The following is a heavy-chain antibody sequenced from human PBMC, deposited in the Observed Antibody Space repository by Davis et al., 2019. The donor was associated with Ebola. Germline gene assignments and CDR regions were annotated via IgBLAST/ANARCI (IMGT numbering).Heavy chain of an antibody. V-gene: IGHV3-23*01. CDR1: GGSFSGYY. CDR3: AKGTRDY. J-gene: IGHJ4*02. Sequence: ETLSLTCAVYGGSFSGYYWSWIRQPPGKGLEWVSAISGSGGSTYYADSVKGRFTISRDNSKNTVYLQMNSLRAEDTAVYYCAKGTRDYWGQGTLVTVSS. CDR2: ISGSGGST.